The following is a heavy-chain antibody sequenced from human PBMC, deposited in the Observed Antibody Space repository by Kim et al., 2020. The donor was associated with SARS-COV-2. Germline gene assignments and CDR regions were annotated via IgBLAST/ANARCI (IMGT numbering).Heavy chain of an antibody. CDR2: IWYDGSNK. V-gene: IGHV3-33*01. CDR3: ARDGGDDSSGYYYVEFTGWYFDL. D-gene: IGHD3-22*01. Sequence: GGSLRLSCAASGFTFSSYGMHWVRQAPGKGLEWVAVIWYDGSNKYYADSVKGRFTISRDNSKNTLYLQMNSLRAEDTAVYYCARDGGDDSSGYYYVEFTGWYFDLWGRGTLVTVSS. J-gene: IGHJ2*01. CDR1: GFTFSSYG.